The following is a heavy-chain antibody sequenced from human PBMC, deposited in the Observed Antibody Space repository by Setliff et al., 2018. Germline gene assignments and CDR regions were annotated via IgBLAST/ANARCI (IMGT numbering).Heavy chain of an antibody. CDR2: IWDDGGNK. V-gene: IGHV3-33*08. Sequence: GGSLRLSCAASGFTFSTYRMHWVRQAPGKGLEWVAVIWDDGGNKYHADSVKGRFTISRDKSKNTLYLHLSSLRVEDTATYYCARDRGGTNPWFDFWGQGTQVTVSS. CDR1: GFTFSTYR. D-gene: IGHD3-10*01. J-gene: IGHJ5*01. CDR3: ARDRGGTNPWFDF.